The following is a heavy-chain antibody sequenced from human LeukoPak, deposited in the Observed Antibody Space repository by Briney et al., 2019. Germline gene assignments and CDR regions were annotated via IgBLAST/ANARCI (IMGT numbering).Heavy chain of an antibody. CDR2: INPNSGGT. V-gene: IGHV1-2*02. J-gene: IGHJ4*02. Sequence: GASVKVSCKASGYTFTGYYMHWVRQAPGQGLEWMGWINPNSGGTNYAQKFQGRVTMTRDTSISTAYMELSRLRSDDTAVYCCARFHYIAAARRGFDYWGQGTLVTVSS. CDR1: GYTFTGYY. D-gene: IGHD6-13*01. CDR3: ARFHYIAAARRGFDY.